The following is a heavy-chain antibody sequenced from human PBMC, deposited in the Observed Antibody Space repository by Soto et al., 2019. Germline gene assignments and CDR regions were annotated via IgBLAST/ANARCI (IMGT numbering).Heavy chain of an antibody. Sequence: QVQLVQSGPEVKKPGASVKLSCKASGYIFTSYTVTWVRQAPGQGLEWMGWVSAYTGETQYAQRSHGTGTMTTNTSTSTAYMEMRSLKSNDTAVYYCARGGNWNYVGAFDIWGQGTMVTVSS. CDR1: GYIFTSYT. V-gene: IGHV1-18*04. D-gene: IGHD1-7*01. CDR3: ARGGNWNYVGAFDI. J-gene: IGHJ3*02. CDR2: VSAYTGET.